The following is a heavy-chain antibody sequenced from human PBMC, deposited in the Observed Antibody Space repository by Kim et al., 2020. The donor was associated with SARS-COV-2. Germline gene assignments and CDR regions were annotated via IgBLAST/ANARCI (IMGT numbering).Heavy chain of an antibody. J-gene: IGHJ3*02. Sequence: GGSLRLSCAASGFTFSNAWMSWVRQAPGKGLEWVGRIKSKTDGGTTDYAAPVKGRFTISSDDSKNTLYLQMNSLKTEDTAVYYCTTDPAIAKTEVKHYYDSSGYYLDAFDIWGQGTMVTVSS. V-gene: IGHV3-15*01. CDR3: TTDPAIAKTEVKHYYDSSGYYLDAFDI. D-gene: IGHD3-22*01. CDR1: GFTFSNAW. CDR2: IKSKTDGGTT.